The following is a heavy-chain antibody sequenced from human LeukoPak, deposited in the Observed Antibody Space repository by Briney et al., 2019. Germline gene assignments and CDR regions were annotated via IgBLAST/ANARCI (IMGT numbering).Heavy chain of an antibody. CDR1: GFPFSGYW. D-gene: IGHD3-16*01. CDR3: ARGGANRFDY. V-gene: IGHV3-7*04. J-gene: IGHJ4*02. Sequence: PGGSLRLSCAASGFPFSGYWMTWVRQAPGRGLEWAATIKEDGSEAYFGDSVKGRFAISRDNAKNSLYLQMNSLRGEDTAVYYCARGGANRFDYWGLGTLVTISS. CDR2: IKEDGSEA.